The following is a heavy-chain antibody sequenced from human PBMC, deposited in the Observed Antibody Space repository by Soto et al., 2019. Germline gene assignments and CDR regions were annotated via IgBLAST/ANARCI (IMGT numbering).Heavy chain of an antibody. Sequence: QVQLQESGPGLVKPTQTLSLTCSVSRAFINSGGFYYSWIRQPPGKGLEWLRYIFHSGSTLYNPSLRSRLTLSADTSRNPLSLYLTSVTAADTAVYYCVRGGIAGRWFDPWGQGILVTVSS. CDR3: VRGGIAGRWFDP. D-gene: IGHD2-15*01. V-gene: IGHV4-31*03. CDR2: IFHSGST. J-gene: IGHJ5*02. CDR1: RAFINSGGFY.